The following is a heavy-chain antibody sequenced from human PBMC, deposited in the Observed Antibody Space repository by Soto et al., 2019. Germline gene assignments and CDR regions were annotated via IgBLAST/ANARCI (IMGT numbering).Heavy chain of an antibody. CDR3: ARHFWAHYSNYIWFDP. D-gene: IGHD4-4*01. Sequence: SETLSLTCTVSGGSISSSSYYWGWVRQPPGKGLEWIGSIYYSGSTYYNPSLKSRVTISVDTSKNQSSLKLSSVTAADTAVYYCARHFWAHYSNYIWFDPWGQGTLVTVSS. CDR1: GGSISSSSYY. J-gene: IGHJ5*02. V-gene: IGHV4-39*01. CDR2: IYYSGST.